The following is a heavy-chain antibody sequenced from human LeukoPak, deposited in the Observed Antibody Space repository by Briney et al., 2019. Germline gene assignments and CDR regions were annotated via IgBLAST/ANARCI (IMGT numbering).Heavy chain of an antibody. CDR2: IYYSGST. V-gene: IGHV4-59*08. CDR3: ARRHSSGWSHFDY. CDR1: GGSIGTYY. D-gene: IGHD6-19*01. Sequence: SETLSLTCSVSGGSIGTYYWSWIRQPPGKGLEWIGYIYYSGSTNYNPSLKSRVTISVDTSKNQSSLKLSSVTAADTAVYYCARRHSSGWSHFDYWGQGTLVTVSS. J-gene: IGHJ4*02.